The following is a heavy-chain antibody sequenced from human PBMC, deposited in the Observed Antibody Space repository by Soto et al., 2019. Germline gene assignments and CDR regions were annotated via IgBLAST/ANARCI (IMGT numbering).Heavy chain of an antibody. CDR1: GFTFRSYA. CDR3: VQLCSSTSCYKGPYYYYGMDV. D-gene: IGHD2-2*02. CDR2: ISSNGGST. Sequence: PGGSLRLSCSASGFTFRSYAMHWVRQAPGKGLEYVSAISSNGGSTYYADSVKGRFTISRDNSKNTLYLQMSSLRAEDTAVYYCVQLCSSTSCYKGPYYYYGMDVWGQGTTVTVSS. J-gene: IGHJ6*02. V-gene: IGHV3-64D*06.